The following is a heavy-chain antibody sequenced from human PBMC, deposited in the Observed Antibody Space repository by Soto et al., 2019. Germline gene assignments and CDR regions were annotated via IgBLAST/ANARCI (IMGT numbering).Heavy chain of an antibody. J-gene: IGHJ3*01. Sequence: GGSLRLSCAASGFTCDDYAMHWVRQAPGKGLEWVSGISWNSGSIGYAESVKGRFTISRDNAKNSLYLQMNSLRAEDTALYYCAKDIVDGGYCSCGSCHRGAFDFWGQGTMVTVSS. V-gene: IGHV3-9*01. CDR1: GFTCDDYA. CDR3: AKDIVDGGYCSCGSCHRGAFDF. CDR2: ISWNSGSI. D-gene: IGHD2-15*01.